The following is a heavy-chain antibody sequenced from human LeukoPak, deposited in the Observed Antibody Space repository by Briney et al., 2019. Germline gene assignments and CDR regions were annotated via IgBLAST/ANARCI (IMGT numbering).Heavy chain of an antibody. CDR1: GFTFSSYN. V-gene: IGHV3-21*01. J-gene: IGHJ4*02. CDR2: ITSGSSYI. D-gene: IGHD3-9*01. Sequence: PGGSLRLSCATSGFTFSSYNMNWVRQAPGQGLEWVSSITSGSSYIYYADSVKGRFTISRDNAKSSLYLQMNSLRAEDTAVYYCARVDYDISTGYQTYFKYWGQGTLVTVSS. CDR3: ARVDYDISTGYQTYFKY.